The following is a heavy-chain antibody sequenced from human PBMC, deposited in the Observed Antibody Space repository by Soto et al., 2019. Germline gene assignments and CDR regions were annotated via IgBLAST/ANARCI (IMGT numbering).Heavy chain of an antibody. J-gene: IGHJ3*01. D-gene: IGHD2-15*01. Sequence: ASVKVSCKASAYTFNTYGTSWVRRAPGQGLEWMGWISGHNGQTNYAQKFRGRVTITTDTSTSTAYMALRSLRSADTAIYYCARDVRDQRWVEGRDPTYVWSQRTKDIVS. CDR1: AYTFNTYG. CDR3: ARDVRDQRWVEGRDPTYV. V-gene: IGHV1-18*01. CDR2: ISGHNGQT.